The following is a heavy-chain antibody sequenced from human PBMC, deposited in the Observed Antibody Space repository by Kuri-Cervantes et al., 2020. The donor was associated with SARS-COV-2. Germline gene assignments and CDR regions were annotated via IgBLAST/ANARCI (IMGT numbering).Heavy chain of an antibody. V-gene: IGHV3-23*01. J-gene: IGHJ4*02. D-gene: IGHD4-17*01. CDR1: GFSFSSYG. CDR2: ISGSGGST. CDR3: AKDGGPGYGDYVYFDY. Sequence: GGSLRLSCAASGFSFSSYGMSWVRQAPGKGLEWVSAISGSGGSTYYADSVKGRFTISRDNSKNTLYLQMNSLRAEDTAVYYCAKDGGPGYGDYVYFDYWGQGTLVTVSS.